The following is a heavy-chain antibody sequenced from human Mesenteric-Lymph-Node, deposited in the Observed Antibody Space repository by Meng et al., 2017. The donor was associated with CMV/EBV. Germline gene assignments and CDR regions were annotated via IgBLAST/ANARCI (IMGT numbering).Heavy chain of an antibody. CDR1: GGSISSYY. CDR2: IYTSGST. CDR3: ARFTVGSGSGYYNRPFDY. D-gene: IGHD3-3*01. V-gene: IGHV4-4*07. Sequence: SETLSLTCTVSGGSISSYYWSWIRQPAGKGLEWIGRIYTSGSTNYNPSLKSRVTMSVDTSKNQFSLKLSSVTAADTAVYYCARFTVGSGSGYYNRPFDYWGQGTLVTVSS. J-gene: IGHJ4*02.